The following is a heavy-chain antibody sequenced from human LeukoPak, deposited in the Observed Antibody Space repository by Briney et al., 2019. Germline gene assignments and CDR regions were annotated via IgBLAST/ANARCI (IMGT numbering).Heavy chain of an antibody. D-gene: IGHD6-13*01. CDR1: GGSLSGYY. CDR2: INHSGST. V-gene: IGHV4-34*01. J-gene: IGHJ6*03. Sequence: SETLSLTCAVYGGSLSGYYWSWIRQPPGKGLEWIGEINHSGSTNYNPSLKSRVTISVDTSKNQFSLKLSSVTAADTAVYYCARHRRYSSSWYTSAYYMDVWGKGTTVTISS. CDR3: ARHRRYSSSWYTSAYYMDV.